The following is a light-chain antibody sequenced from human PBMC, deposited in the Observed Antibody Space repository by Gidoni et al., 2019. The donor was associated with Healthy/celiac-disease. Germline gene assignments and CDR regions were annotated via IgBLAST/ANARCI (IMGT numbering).Light chain of an antibody. CDR3: QQYYSTPHT. CDR2: WAS. V-gene: IGKV4-1*01. J-gene: IGKJ1*01. CDR1: QSVLYSSNNKNY. Sequence: DLVMTQSPASLAVSLGERATINCKSSQSVLYSSNNKNYLAWYQQKPGQPPKLLIYWASTRESGVPDRFSGSGSGTDFTLTISSLQAEDVAVYYCQQYYSTPHTFXXXTKVEIK.